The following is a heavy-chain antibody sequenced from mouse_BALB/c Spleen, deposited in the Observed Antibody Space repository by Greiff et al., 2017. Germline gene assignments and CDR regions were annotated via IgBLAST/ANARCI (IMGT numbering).Heavy chain of an antibody. CDR1: GFTFSSFG. V-gene: IGHV5-17*02. CDR3: ARGVAGYFDY. J-gene: IGHJ2*01. CDR2: ISSGSSTI. Sequence: VQLKESGGGLVQPGGSRKLSCAASGFTFSSFGMHWVRQAPEKGLEWVAYISSGSSTIYYADTVKGRFTISRDNPKNTLFLQMTSLRSEDTAMYYCARGVAGYFDYWGQGTTLTVSS.